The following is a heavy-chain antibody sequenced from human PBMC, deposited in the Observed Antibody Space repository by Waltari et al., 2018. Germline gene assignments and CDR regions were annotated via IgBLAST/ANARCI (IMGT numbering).Heavy chain of an antibody. D-gene: IGHD2-15*01. CDR2: VHQIGRT. Sequence: QLQMQESGPGLVKPSGTLSPTSAVSGDSMSSTDWWSWVRQSPGKGLEWIGQVHQIGRTNYNPPFASRVTISIDTSINQFSLRVTSATAADTAVYYCARDRGRGIYLDSWGPGTLVTVSP. CDR3: ARDRGRGIYLDS. V-gene: IGHV4-4*02. J-gene: IGHJ4*02. CDR1: GDSMSSTDW.